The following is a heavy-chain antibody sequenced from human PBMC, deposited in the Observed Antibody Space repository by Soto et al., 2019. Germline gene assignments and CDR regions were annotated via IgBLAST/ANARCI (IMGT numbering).Heavy chain of an antibody. CDR2: IKQDGSEK. CDR1: GFTFSSYW. CDR3: ARETAVAGIFDWFDP. J-gene: IGHJ5*02. V-gene: IGHV3-7*01. Sequence: PGESLRLSCAASGFTFSSYWMSWVRQAPGKGLEWVANIKQDGSEKYYVDSVKGRFTISRDNAKNSLYLQMNSLRAEDTAVYYCARETAVAGIFDWFDPWGQGTLVTVS. D-gene: IGHD6-19*01.